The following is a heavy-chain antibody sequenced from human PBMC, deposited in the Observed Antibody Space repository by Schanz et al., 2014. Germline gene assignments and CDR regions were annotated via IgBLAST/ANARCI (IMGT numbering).Heavy chain of an antibody. CDR3: ARDFSAYVGNYFDY. V-gene: IGHV1-18*01. Sequence: QILLVQPGPEVKKPGASVTVSCKASGYTFTSYGISWVRQAPGQGLEWMGRVIPILGVTHYAQKFQGRVTMTTDTSTSTSYMELTSLRFDDTAVYYCARDFSAYVGNYFDYWGQGTLVTVSS. CDR2: VIPILGVT. J-gene: IGHJ4*02. D-gene: IGHD5-12*01. CDR1: GYTFTSYG.